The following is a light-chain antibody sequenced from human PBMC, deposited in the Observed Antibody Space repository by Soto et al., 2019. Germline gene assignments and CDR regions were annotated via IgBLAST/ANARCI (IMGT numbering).Light chain of an antibody. V-gene: IGKV3-20*01. CDR2: DAS. J-gene: IGKJ1*01. CDR1: QSVNSNY. Sequence: EIVMTQSPATLSVSPGESATLSCRASQSVNSNYLAWYQQKPGQAPRLLIYDASSRATGIPDRFSGSGSGTEFTLTISRLEPEDFAVYYCQQYGISPQTFGQGTKVDIK. CDR3: QQYGISPQT.